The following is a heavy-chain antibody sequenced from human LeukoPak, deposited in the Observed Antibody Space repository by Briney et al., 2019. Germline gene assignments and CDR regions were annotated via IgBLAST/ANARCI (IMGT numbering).Heavy chain of an antibody. D-gene: IGHD2-15*01. CDR3: ARGTKLLLAY. Sequence: GGSLRLSCAASGFTFSSYSMNWVRQAPGKRLEWVSSISSSSSYIYYADPVKGRFTISRDNAKNSLYLQMNSLRAEDTAVYYCARGTKLLLAYWGQGTLVTVSS. CDR2: ISSSSSYI. J-gene: IGHJ4*02. CDR1: GFTFSSYS. V-gene: IGHV3-21*01.